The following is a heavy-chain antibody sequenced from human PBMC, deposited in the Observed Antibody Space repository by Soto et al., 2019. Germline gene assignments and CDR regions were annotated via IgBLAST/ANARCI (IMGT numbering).Heavy chain of an antibody. Sequence: QLQLQESGPGLVKPSETLSLTCTVSGGSISINNNYWGWIRPPPGKGLEWIGNIYYSGGTYDNPSLKSRVTISVDTSKNEFALKLSSVTAADTAVYYCARTLAGISFGDYWGQGTLVTVSS. CDR1: GGSISINNNY. CDR3: ARTLAGISFGDY. V-gene: IGHV4-39*01. CDR2: IYYSGGT. J-gene: IGHJ4*02. D-gene: IGHD6-19*01.